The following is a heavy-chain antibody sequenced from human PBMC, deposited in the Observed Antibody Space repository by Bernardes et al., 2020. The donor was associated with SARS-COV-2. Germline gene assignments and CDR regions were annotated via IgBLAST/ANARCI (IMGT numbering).Heavy chain of an antibody. J-gene: IGHJ2*01. Sequence: GGSLRLSCSASGFSFGSYAMHWVRQAPGKALQYVSGISSNGGGTFYADSVEGRFTISRDNSKNTLSLQMNSLRTEDTAVYYCVKAQGFGDKGRWYFDLWGRGTLVTVSS. D-gene: IGHD3-10*01. CDR2: ISSNGGGT. V-gene: IGHV3-64D*09. CDR1: GFSFGSYA. CDR3: VKAQGFGDKGRWYFDL.